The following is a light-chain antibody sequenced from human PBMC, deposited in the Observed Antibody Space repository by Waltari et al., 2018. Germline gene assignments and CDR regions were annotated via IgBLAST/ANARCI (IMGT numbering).Light chain of an antibody. CDR1: SSNIGPNI. V-gene: IGLV1-44*01. CDR2: NNN. CDR3: ATWDDSLTDPWV. J-gene: IGLJ3*02. Sequence: QSVLIPPPSASGTPGQTVTISCSGSSSNIGPNIVNWSHQLPGTAPKLLIYNNNRRPSGVPDRFSASKSGTSASLAISGLQSEDEAHYYCATWDDSLTDPWVFGGGTKLTVL.